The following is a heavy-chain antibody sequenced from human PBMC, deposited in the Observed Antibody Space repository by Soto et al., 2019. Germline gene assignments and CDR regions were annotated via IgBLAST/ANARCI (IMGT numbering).Heavy chain of an antibody. V-gene: IGHV4-4*02. CDR2: IHHSVGT. CDR3: TKNSAYALDY. D-gene: IGHD5-12*01. CDR1: GGSVSNNNW. Sequence: QVQLQESGPGLVKPSGTLSLPCAVSGGSVSNNNWWSWVRQSPGNGLEWIGEIHHSVGTSYNPSLESRATLSVDKSKNELSLRLNYVTAADTAVYYCTKNSAYALDYWGLGILVTVSS. J-gene: IGHJ4*02.